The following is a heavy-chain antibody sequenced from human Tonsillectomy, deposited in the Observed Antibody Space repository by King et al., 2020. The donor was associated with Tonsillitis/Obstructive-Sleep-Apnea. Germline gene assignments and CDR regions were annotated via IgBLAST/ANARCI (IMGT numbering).Heavy chain of an antibody. CDR3: ARFRVERPPSGDYGGYLDC. J-gene: IGHJ4*02. CDR1: GYSFTKYW. Sequence: VQLVESGADVKKSGESLKISCKGSGYSFTKYWIAWVRQMPGKGLEWMGIIYPGDSDTRYSPSFQGQVTISADKSINTAYLQWSSLKASDTAMYYCARFRVERPPSGDYGGYLDCWGQGTLVTVPS. CDR2: IYPGDSDT. D-gene: IGHD3-3*01. V-gene: IGHV5-51*01.